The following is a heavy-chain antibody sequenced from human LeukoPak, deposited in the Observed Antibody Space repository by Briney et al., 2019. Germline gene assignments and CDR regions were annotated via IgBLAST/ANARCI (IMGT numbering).Heavy chain of an antibody. V-gene: IGHV4-4*07. Sequence: SETLSLTCTVSGGSISSYYWSWIRQPAGKGLEWIGRIYTSGSTNYNPSLKSRVTISVDTSKNQFSLKLSSVTAADTAVYYCAREGLYYDFWSGYRTDAFDIWGQGTMVTVSS. J-gene: IGHJ3*02. CDR3: AREGLYYDFWSGYRTDAFDI. CDR1: GGSISSYY. CDR2: IYTSGST. D-gene: IGHD3-3*01.